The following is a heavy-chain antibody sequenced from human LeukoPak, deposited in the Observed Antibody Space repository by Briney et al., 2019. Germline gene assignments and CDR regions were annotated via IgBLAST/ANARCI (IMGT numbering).Heavy chain of an antibody. CDR2: INWNGGST. V-gene: IGHV3-20*04. J-gene: IGHJ4*02. Sequence: GGSLRLSCAASGFTFDDYGMSWVRQAPGKGLEWVSGINWNGGSTGYADSVKGRFTISRDNAENSLYLQMNSLRAEGTALYYCARGGGIAVAGSFDYWGQGTLVTVSS. CDR3: ARGGGIAVAGSFDY. D-gene: IGHD6-19*01. CDR1: GFTFDDYG.